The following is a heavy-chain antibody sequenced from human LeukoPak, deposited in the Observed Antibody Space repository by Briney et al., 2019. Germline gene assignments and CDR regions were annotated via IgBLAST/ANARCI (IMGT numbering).Heavy chain of an antibody. J-gene: IGHJ6*02. CDR3: ARRGVLWFGELFYYGMDV. CDR2: ISSSSSYI. CDR1: GFTFSSYS. Sequence: GGSLRLSCAASGFTFSSYSMNWVRQAPGKGLEWVSSISSSSSYIYYADSVKGRFTISRDNAKNSLYLQMNSLRAEDTAVYYCARRGVLWFGELFYYGMDVWGQGTTVTVSS. D-gene: IGHD3-10*01. V-gene: IGHV3-21*04.